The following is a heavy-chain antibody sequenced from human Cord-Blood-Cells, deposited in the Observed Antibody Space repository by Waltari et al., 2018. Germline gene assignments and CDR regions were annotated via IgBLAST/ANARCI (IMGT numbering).Heavy chain of an antibody. D-gene: IGHD5-12*01. J-gene: IGHJ4*02. Sequence: QVQLVQSGSELTKPGASVKGSCKASGYTFTSYAMNWVRQAPEQGLEWMGWINTNPGNPTYAQGFTGRFVFSLDTSVSTAYLQISSLKAEDTAVYYCARDGGVGDIVATIDYWGQGTLVTVSS. V-gene: IGHV7-4-1*02. CDR2: INTNPGNP. CDR1: GYTFTSYA. CDR3: ARDGGVGDIVATIDY.